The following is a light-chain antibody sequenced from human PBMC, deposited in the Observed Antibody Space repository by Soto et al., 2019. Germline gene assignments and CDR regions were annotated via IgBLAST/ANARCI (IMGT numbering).Light chain of an antibody. CDR2: GAS. CDR3: QQYKSWPYT. Sequence: EIVVTQSPATLSVSPGERATLSCRASQSVSDKSAWYQQKPGQAPRLLIFGASTRATGIPDRFSGSGSETEFTLTISSLQSEDFAVYYCQQYKSWPYTFGQGTKVDIK. V-gene: IGKV3-15*01. J-gene: IGKJ2*01. CDR1: QSVSDK.